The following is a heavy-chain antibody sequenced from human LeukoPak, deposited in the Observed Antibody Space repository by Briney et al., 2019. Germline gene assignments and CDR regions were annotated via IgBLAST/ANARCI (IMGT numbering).Heavy chain of an antibody. Sequence: QPGGSLRLSCAASGFTFSSYAMSWVRQAPGKGLEWVSVVSGSGGSTYDEESVKGRFTISRDNSKNTLYLQMNSLRAEDTAVYYCAKAVRGYSSSSDYWGQGTLVTVSS. CDR2: VSGSGGST. CDR1: GFTFSSYA. J-gene: IGHJ4*02. CDR3: AKAVRGYSSSSDY. V-gene: IGHV3-23*01. D-gene: IGHD6-13*01.